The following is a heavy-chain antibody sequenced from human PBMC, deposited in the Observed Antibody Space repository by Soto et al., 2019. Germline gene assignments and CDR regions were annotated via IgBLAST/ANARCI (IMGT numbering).Heavy chain of an antibody. Sequence: GASVEASCKASGYTFTGYSMQWLRHAPGQGLEWMGWINPNSGGTNYAQKFQGRVTITADESTRTAYMELSSLRSEDTAMYYCATRGRLPSTGTRGGFDPWGQGTLVTVSS. J-gene: IGHJ5*02. CDR1: GYTFTGYS. D-gene: IGHD1-1*01. CDR2: INPNSGGT. V-gene: IGHV1-2*02. CDR3: ATRGRLPSTGTRGGFDP.